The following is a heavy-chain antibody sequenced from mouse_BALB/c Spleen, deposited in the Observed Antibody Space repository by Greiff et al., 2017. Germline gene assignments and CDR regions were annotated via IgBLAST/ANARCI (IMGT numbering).Heavy chain of an antibody. J-gene: IGHJ4*01. Sequence: EVHLVESGGGLVQPGGSLKLSCAASGFTFSSYTMSWVRQTPEKRLEWVAYISNGGGSTYYPDTVKGRFTISRDNAKNTLYLQMSSLKSEDTAMYYCARQGGLGRSYYAMDYWGQGTSVTVSS. CDR1: GFTFSSYT. CDR2: ISNGGGST. D-gene: IGHD4-1*01. V-gene: IGHV5-12-2*01. CDR3: ARQGGLGRSYYAMDY.